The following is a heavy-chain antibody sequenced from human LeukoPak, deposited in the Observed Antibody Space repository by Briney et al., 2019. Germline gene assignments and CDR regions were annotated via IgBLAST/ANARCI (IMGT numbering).Heavy chain of an antibody. CDR2: IIPIFGTA. J-gene: IGHJ5*02. D-gene: IGHD3-22*01. CDR1: GGTFSSYA. CDR3: TSDTYYYDSTGLGHWFDP. V-gene: IGHV1-69*15. Sequence: SVKVSCKASGGTFSSYAISWVRQAPGQGLEWMGRIIPIFGTANYAQKFQGRVTITADESTSTAYMELSSLRSDDTAVYYCTSDTYYYDSTGLGHWFDPWGQGTLVTVSS.